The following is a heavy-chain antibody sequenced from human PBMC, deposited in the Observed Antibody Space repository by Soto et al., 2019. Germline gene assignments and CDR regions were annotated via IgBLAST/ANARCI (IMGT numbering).Heavy chain of an antibody. CDR1: GFSVSRNF. D-gene: IGHD1-26*01. V-gene: IGHV3-53*01. J-gene: IGHJ4*01. Sequence: EVQLVESGGSFIQPGGSLRLSCAVSGFSVSRNFMSWIRQAPGNGLEWVSILYSGGTTYYTGSVEGRFTMSGDDSKNTVYLQMKSLRVEDTATYFCARVVLVGATPDYFDHWGQGSLVTVSS. CDR2: LYSGGTT. CDR3: ARVVLVGATPDYFDH.